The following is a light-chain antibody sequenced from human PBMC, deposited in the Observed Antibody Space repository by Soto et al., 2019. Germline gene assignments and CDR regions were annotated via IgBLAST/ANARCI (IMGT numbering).Light chain of an antibody. CDR2: DVS. CDR3: SSYTSSSTPVV. CDR1: SSDVGGYNY. J-gene: IGLJ2*01. Sequence: QSALTQPASVSGSPGQSITISCTGTSSDVGGYNYVSWYQQHPGKAPKLMIYDVSNRPSGVSNRFSGSKSGNTASLTISGLQAEDEADYCCSSYTSSSTPVVVGGGTKCTVL. V-gene: IGLV2-14*01.